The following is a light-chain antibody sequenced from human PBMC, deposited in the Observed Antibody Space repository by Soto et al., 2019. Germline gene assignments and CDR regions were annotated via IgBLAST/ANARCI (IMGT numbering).Light chain of an antibody. CDR3: RLSYDGTYV. CDR1: TGAVTSGYY. V-gene: IGLV7-43*01. CDR2: STD. J-gene: IGLJ1*01. Sequence: QAVVTQEPSLTVSPGGTVILTCASSTGAVTSGYYPSWFQQKPGQAPKALIYSTDNKHSWTPARFSGSLLGGKAALTLSGVQPEDEAEYYCRLSYDGTYVFGTGTKLTVL.